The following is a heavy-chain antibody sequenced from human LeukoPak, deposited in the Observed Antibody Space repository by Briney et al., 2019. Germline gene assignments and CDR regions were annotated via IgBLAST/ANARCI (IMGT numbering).Heavy chain of an antibody. Sequence: LSLTCTVSGGSISSGGYYWSWIRQHPGKGLEWVSSISSSSSYIYYADSVKGRFTISRDNAKNSLYLQMNSLRAEDTAVYYCAREDYYGSGSYQDYWGRGTLVTVSS. D-gene: IGHD3-10*01. CDR1: GGSISSGGYY. CDR3: AREDYYGSGSYQDY. V-gene: IGHV3-11*06. CDR2: ISSSSSYI. J-gene: IGHJ4*02.